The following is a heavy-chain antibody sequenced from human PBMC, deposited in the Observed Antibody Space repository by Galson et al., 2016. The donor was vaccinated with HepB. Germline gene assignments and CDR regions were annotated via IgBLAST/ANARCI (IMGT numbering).Heavy chain of an antibody. CDR3: ARWQSGSPVK. CDR1: GLIFSDHY. CDR2: SKNKANGYTT. V-gene: IGHV3-72*01. D-gene: IGHD1-26*01. Sequence: SLRLSCAASGLIFSDHYMDWVRQAPGKGLEWLGRSKNKANGYTTEYAASVEGRFTISRDDSKKSLYLQMNSLKIEDTAVYYCARWQSGSPVKWGQGTLVTVSS. J-gene: IGHJ4*02.